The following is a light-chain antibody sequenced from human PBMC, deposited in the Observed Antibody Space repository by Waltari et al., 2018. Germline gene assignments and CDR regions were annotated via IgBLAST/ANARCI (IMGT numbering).Light chain of an antibody. V-gene: IGKV1-5*03. CDR1: QSISNW. J-gene: IGKJ1*01. Sequence: DIQMTQSPSTLSASVGDRVTITCQASQSISNWLAWYQQKPGKAPKLLIYKASSLESGVPSRFSGSGSGTEFTLTISSLQPDDFATDYCQQYNNYPWTFGQGTKVEIK. CDR2: KAS. CDR3: QQYNNYPWT.